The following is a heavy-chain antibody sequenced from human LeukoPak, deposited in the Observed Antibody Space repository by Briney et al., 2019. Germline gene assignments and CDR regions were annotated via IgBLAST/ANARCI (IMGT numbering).Heavy chain of an antibody. CDR2: INSVGVTT. D-gene: IGHD3-10*01. V-gene: IGHV3-64D*09. CDR3: VKGGNGSPYGHFAY. Sequence: GGSLRHSCSSPRSTSTIFAMHWVRPAPRKGLQYVSTINSVGVTTYYPHPLTVRFTLSPYNPTNTLYLQMSSLKAEATAVYYCVKGGNGSPYGHFAYWGQGTLVTVSS. CDR1: RSTSTIFA. J-gene: IGHJ4*02.